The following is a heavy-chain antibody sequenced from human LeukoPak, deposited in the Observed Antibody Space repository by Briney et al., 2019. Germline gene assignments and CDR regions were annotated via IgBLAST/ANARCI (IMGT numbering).Heavy chain of an antibody. D-gene: IGHD6-6*01. CDR1: GGSISSYY. CDR3: ARNKYSSSSMDY. J-gene: IGHJ4*02. CDR2: IYYSGST. Sequence: SETLSLTCTVSGGSISSYYWSWIRQPPGKGLEWIGYIYYSGSTNYNPSLKSRVTISVDTSKNQFSLKLSSVTAADTAVYYCARNKYSSSSMDYWGQGTRVTVSS. V-gene: IGHV4-59*08.